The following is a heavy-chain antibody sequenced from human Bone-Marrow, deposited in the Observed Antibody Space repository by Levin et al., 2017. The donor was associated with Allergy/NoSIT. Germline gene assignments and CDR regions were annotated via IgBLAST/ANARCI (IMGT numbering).Heavy chain of an antibody. CDR2: ILDNGSAT. CDR1: GFTFSNYA. CDR3: TRGLTAPDF. V-gene: IGHV3-23*01. D-gene: IGHD2-21*02. J-gene: IGHJ4*02. Sequence: PGESLKISCAASGFTFSNYAMTWVRQAPGKGLEWVSAILDNGSATSYADSVKGRFTISRDNSKNTLYLQVNSLRAEDTAIYYCTRGLTAPDFWGQGTLVTVSS.